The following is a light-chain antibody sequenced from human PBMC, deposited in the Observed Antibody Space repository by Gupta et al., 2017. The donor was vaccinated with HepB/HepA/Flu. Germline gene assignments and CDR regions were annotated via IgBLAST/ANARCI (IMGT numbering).Light chain of an antibody. V-gene: IGKV3-20*01. CDR3: HQYDNSPQT. CDR2: GAS. Sequence: EIVLTQSPGTLSLSPGERVTLSCRASQSVSSSYLAWYQQKPGQAPRLLIYGASSRATGIPDRFSGSGSGTDFSLTISRLEPEDFAVYYCHQYDNSPQTFGQGTTVEIK. CDR1: QSVSSSY. J-gene: IGKJ1*01.